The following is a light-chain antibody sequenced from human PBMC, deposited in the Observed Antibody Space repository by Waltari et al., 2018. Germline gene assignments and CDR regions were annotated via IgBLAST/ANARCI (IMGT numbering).Light chain of an antibody. Sequence: DIVMTQSPATLSVSPGDRATPSCSASQSVSSNLVWYQQKPGQPPRLLIYGASNLETGVPSRFSGSGSGTDFTFTISSLQPEDIATYYCQQHDNLPLTFGGGTKVEIK. CDR1: QSVSSN. CDR3: QQHDNLPLT. J-gene: IGKJ4*01. CDR2: GAS. V-gene: IGKV3-15*01.